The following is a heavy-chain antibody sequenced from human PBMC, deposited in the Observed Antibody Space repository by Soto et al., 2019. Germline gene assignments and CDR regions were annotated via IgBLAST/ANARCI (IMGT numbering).Heavy chain of an antibody. CDR3: AREINRSLPNCFDP. Sequence: QVQLQESGPGPVEPSDTRSLTCTVSGVSISRYYWTWIRQPAGKGLEWLGRIYTSGSTNSNPSLKCRVTMSVATSKNQFSLKLSSVTAADTAVYYCAREINRSLPNCFDPWGQGTLAIVS. CDR1: GVSISRYY. V-gene: IGHV4-4*07. J-gene: IGHJ5*02. CDR2: IYTSGST. D-gene: IGHD3-16*01.